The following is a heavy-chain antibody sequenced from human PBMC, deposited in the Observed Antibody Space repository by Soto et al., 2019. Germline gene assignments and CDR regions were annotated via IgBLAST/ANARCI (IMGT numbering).Heavy chain of an antibody. CDR2: IYYSGST. J-gene: IGHJ4*02. V-gene: IGHV4-59*12. Sequence: SETLSLTCTVSGGSISSYYWSWIRQPPGKGLEWIAYIYYSGSTNYNPSLKSRVTISVDTPKNQFSLKLSSVTAADTAVYYCARAWQTYYFDYWGQGTLVTVS. CDR3: ARAWQTYYFDY. CDR1: GGSISSYY.